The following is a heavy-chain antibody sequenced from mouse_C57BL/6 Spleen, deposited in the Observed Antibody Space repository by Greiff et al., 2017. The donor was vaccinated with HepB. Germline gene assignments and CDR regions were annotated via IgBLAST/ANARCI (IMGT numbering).Heavy chain of an antibody. CDR1: GFSFNTYA. CDR2: IRSKSNNYAT. J-gene: IGHJ1*03. D-gene: IGHD2-1*01. V-gene: IGHV10-1*01. Sequence: EVHLVESGGGLVQPKGSLKLSCAASGFSFNTYAMNWVRQAPGKGLEWVARIRSKSNNYATYYADSVKDRFTISRDDSESMLYLQMNNLKTEDTAMYYCVRHDGNYDWYFDVWGTGTTVTVSS. CDR3: VRHDGNYDWYFDV.